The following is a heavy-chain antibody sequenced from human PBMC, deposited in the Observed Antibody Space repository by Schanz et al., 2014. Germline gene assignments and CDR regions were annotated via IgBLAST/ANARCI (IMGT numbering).Heavy chain of an antibody. CDR1: GFTFSSSA. D-gene: IGHD5-12*01. CDR3: ASPSGYSDYGTYFDF. V-gene: IGHV3-30-3*01. CDR2: ISNDGSIK. J-gene: IGHJ4*02. Sequence: QVQLLQFGGGVVQPGRSLRLSCAASGFTFSSSAMHWVRQAPGKGLEWVALISNDGSIKYYADSVEGRFTISRDNSSNTLYLQMNSLRTEDTAVYYCASPSGYSDYGTYFDFWGQGTLVTVSS.